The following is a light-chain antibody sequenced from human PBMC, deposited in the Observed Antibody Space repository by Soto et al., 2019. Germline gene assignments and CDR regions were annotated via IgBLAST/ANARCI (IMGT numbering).Light chain of an antibody. V-gene: IGKV4-1*01. CDR2: WAS. CDR1: QTVLYKSRNKNY. J-gene: IGKJ1*01. Sequence: DIVMTQSPDSLAVSLGERATINCKSSQTVLYKSRNKNYLAWYQQKPGHSPKLLIYWASTRESGVPDRFSASGSGTDFTLTISSLQAEDVAVYYCQQYSSAPWTFGQGTNVEIK. CDR3: QQYSSAPWT.